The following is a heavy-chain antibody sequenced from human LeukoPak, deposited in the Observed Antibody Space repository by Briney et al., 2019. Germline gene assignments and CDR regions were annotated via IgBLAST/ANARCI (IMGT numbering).Heavy chain of an antibody. CDR3: AKDRGSGSYYSYGMDV. D-gene: IGHD3-10*01. CDR2: ISYDGSNK. Sequence: GGSLRLSCAASGFTFSSYGMHWVRQAPGKWLEWVAVISYDGSNKYYADSVKGRFTISRDNSKNTLYLQMNSLRAEDTAVYYCAKDRGSGSYYSYGMDVWGQGTTVTVSS. CDR1: GFTFSSYG. J-gene: IGHJ6*02. V-gene: IGHV3-30*18.